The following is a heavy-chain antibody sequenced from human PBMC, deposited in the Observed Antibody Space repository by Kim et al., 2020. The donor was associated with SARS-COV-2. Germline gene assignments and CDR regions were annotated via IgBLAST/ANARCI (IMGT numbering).Heavy chain of an antibody. J-gene: IGHJ1*01. CDR1: GFTFGDYS. D-gene: IGHD7-27*01. CDR2: VSSRRT. V-gene: IGHV3-21*01. CDR3: ARDLTVGAK. Sequence: GGSLRLSCAASGFTFGDYSMHWVRQAPGKGLEWVAFVSSRRTYYADSVRGRFTISRDNAKNSLFRQLNSLRGEDTAVYFGARDLTVGAKGGQGSQVTVSS.